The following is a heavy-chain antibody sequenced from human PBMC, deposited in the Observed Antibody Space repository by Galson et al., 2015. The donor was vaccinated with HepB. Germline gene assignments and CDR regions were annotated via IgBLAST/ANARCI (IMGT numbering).Heavy chain of an antibody. CDR2: IIPILGIA. D-gene: IGHD4-17*01. V-gene: IGHV1-69*02. J-gene: IGHJ2*01. CDR1: GGTFSSYT. Sequence: SVKVSCKASGGTFSSYTISWVRQAPGQGLEWMGRIIPILGIANYAQKFQGRVTITADKSTSTAYMELSSLRSEDTAVYYCARNPYGDYAYWYFDLWGRGTLVTVSS. CDR3: ARNPYGDYAYWYFDL.